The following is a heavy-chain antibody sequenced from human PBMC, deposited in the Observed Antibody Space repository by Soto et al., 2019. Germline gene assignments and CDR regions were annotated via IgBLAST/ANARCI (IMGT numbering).Heavy chain of an antibody. J-gene: IGHJ4*02. CDR3: AREKNDSSGYYFDY. V-gene: IGHV1-24*01. CDR1: GYTLTELS. Sequence: VASVKVSCKVSGYTLTELSMHWVRQAPGKGLEWMGGFDPEDGETIYAQKFQGRVTMTRDTSTSTVYMELSSLRSEDTAVYYCAREKNDSSGYYFDYWGQGTLVTVSS. D-gene: IGHD3-22*01. CDR2: FDPEDGET.